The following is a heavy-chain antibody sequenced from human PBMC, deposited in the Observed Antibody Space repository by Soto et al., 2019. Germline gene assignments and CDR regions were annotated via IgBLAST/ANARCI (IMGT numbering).Heavy chain of an antibody. Sequence: QLQLQESGPGLVKPSETLSLPCTVSGGSISSSSYYWGWIRQPPGKGLEWIGSIYYRGSTYYNPSLKSRVTISVDTSKNQFSLKLSSVTAADTAVYYCARHRGAGPYYFDYWGQGTLVTVSS. CDR1: GGSISSSSYY. V-gene: IGHV4-39*01. J-gene: IGHJ4*02. CDR3: ARHRGAGPYYFDY. CDR2: IYYRGST. D-gene: IGHD3-10*01.